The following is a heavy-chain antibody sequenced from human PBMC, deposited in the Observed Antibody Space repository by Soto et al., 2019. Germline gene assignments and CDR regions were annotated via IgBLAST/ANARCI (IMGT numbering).Heavy chain of an antibody. CDR1: GFTLRSYT. CDR2: IFSGRTDA. CDR3: ARDRQPDGIWTFDY. D-gene: IGHD2-15*01. J-gene: IGHJ4*02. V-gene: IGHV3-23*03. Sequence: PGGSLRLSCSASGFTLRSYTMGWVRLAPGKGLQWVAEIFSGRTDAAYADSVRGRFTISRDDYENNLYLQMNSLGVDDTAVYFYARDRQPDGIWTFDYWGRGTLVTVSS.